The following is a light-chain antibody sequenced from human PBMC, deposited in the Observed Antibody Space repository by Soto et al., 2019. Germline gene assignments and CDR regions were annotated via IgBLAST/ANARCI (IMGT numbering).Light chain of an antibody. J-gene: IGKJ4*01. CDR3: QQHTNWPLT. CDR2: DSS. CDR1: QSVSTY. Sequence: ETVLTQSPATLSLSPGEGATLSCRASQSVSTYLAWYQHKPGQAPRLLIYDSSNRATGIPARFSGSGSGTDFTLTISSLEPEDSAVDYCQQHTNWPLTFGGVTKVEIK. V-gene: IGKV3-11*01.